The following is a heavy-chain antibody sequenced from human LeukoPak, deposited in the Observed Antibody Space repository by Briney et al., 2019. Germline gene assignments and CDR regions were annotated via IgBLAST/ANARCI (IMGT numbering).Heavy chain of an antibody. J-gene: IGHJ4*02. CDR2: ISGDGSST. Sequence: GGSLRLSCAASGFTFDDYAMHWVRQAPGKGLEWVSLISGDGSSTYYADSVKGRFTISRDNSKNSLYLQMNSLRTEDTALYYCAKENKPYYDILTGYDYWGQGTLVTVSS. V-gene: IGHV3-43*02. CDR3: AKENKPYYDILTGYDY. CDR1: GFTFDDYA. D-gene: IGHD3-9*01.